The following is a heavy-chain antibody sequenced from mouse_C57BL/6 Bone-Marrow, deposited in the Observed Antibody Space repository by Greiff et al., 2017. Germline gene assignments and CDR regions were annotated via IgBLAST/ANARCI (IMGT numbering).Heavy chain of an antibody. CDR2: ISDGGSYT. J-gene: IGHJ1*03. V-gene: IGHV5-4*03. CDR1: GFTFSSYA. CDR3: ARARVRYWYCDV. D-gene: IGHD5-1*01. Sequence: EVKLVESGGGLVKPGGSLKLSCAASGFTFSSYAMSWVRQTPEKRLEWVATISDGGSYTYYPDNVKGRFTISRDNAKNNLYLQMSHLKSEDTAMYYCARARVRYWYCDVWGTGTTVTVSS.